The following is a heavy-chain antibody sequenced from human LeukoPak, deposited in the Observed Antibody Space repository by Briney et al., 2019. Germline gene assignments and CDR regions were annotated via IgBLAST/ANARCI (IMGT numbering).Heavy chain of an antibody. CDR1: GYTFTGYY. CDR3: ARVGSSGYFRRGAFDI. CDR2: INPNSGGT. V-gene: IGHV1-2*02. D-gene: IGHD3-22*01. J-gene: IGHJ3*02. Sequence: ASVKVSYKASGYTFTGYYMHRVRQAPGQALEWLGWINPNSGGTNYAQKFQGRVTMTRDTSISTAYMELSRLRSDDTAVYYCARVGSSGYFRRGAFDIWGQGTMVTVSS.